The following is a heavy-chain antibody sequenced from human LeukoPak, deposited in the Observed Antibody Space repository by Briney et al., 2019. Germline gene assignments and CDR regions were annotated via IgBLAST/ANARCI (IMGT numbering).Heavy chain of an antibody. CDR2: ISTSSTTI. CDR1: GFTFSIYS. J-gene: IGHJ5*01. V-gene: IGHV3-48*01. CDR3: AKEMGYCTGGSCYRWFDS. D-gene: IGHD2-15*01. Sequence: PGGSLRLSCAASGFTFSIYSMSWVRQAPGKGLEWLSYISTSSTTIYYADSVKGRLPISRDDARNSLSLQMNSLRADDTAVYYCAKEMGYCTGGSCYRWFDSWGQGTLVTVSS.